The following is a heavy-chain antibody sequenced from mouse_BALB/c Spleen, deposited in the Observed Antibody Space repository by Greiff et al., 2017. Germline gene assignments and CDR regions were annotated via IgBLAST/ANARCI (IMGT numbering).Heavy chain of an antibody. CDR1: GFTFSNYW. CDR2: IRLKSNNYAT. V-gene: IGHV6-6*02. CDR3: TRGNYRAY. J-gene: IGHJ3*01. D-gene: IGHD2-1*01. Sequence: EVKLVESGGGLVQPGGSMKLSCVASGFTFSNYWMNWVRQSPEKGLEWVAEIRLKSNNYATHYAESVKGRFTISRDDSKSSVYLQMNNLRAEDTGIYYCTRGNYRAYWGQGTLVTVSA.